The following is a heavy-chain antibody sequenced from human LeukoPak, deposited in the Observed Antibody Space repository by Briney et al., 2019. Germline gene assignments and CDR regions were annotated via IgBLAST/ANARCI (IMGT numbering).Heavy chain of an antibody. D-gene: IGHD3-3*01. CDR1: GFTVSSDY. V-gene: IGHV3-66*01. Sequence: GGSLRRSCAASGFTVSSDYMSWVRQAPGKGLEWVSVIYSGGSTYYADSVKGRFTISRDNSKNTLYLQMNSLRAEDTAVYYCARGGDFHAFDIWGQGIMVTVSS. CDR2: IYSGGST. CDR3: ARGGDFHAFDI. J-gene: IGHJ3*02.